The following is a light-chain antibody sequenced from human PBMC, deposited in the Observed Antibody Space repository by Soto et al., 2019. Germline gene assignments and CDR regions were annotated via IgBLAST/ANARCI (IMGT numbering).Light chain of an antibody. J-gene: IGLJ1*01. Sequence: QSVLTQPASVSGSPGQSITISCTGTSGDVGGYNYVSWYQQHPGKAPKLMIYGVSNRPSGVSNRFSGAKSGHTASLTISALQAEEEAEYYCCSYTSSTNYVFGPGTKVTV. V-gene: IGLV2-14*01. CDR1: SGDVGGYNY. CDR2: GVS. CDR3: CSYTSSTNYV.